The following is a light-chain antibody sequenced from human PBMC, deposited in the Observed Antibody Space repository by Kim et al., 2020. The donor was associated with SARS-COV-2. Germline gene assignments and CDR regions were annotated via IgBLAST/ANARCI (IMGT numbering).Light chain of an antibody. CDR3: QQYDNPPT. V-gene: IGKV1-33*01. CDR2: NAS. J-gene: IGKJ4*01. Sequence: SPSVGDTITITCQASQHIGNYLNWYQQTPGNSPKLLIDNASEVETGVPSRFSGGGSGTESTFAIDRLQPEDIVTYYWQQYDNPPTFGGGTKVDIK. CDR1: QHIGNY.